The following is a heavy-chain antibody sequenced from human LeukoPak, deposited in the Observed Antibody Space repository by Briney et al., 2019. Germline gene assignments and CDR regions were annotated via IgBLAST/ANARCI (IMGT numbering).Heavy chain of an antibody. J-gene: IGHJ4*02. CDR1: GGSFNDYY. D-gene: IGHD3-22*01. V-gene: IGHV4-34*01. CDR3: ARRRYYYDSSGYWAYYFDY. Sequence: PSETLSLTCAVYGGSFNDYYWSWIRQPPGEGLEWIGEINHSERNNYNPSLKSRVTISVDTSKNQFSLKLSSVTAADTAVYYCARRRYYYDSSGYWAYYFDYWGQGTLVTVPS. CDR2: INHSERN.